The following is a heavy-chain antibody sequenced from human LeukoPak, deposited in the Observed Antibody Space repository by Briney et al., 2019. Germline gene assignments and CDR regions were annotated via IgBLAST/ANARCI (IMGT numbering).Heavy chain of an antibody. D-gene: IGHD3-22*01. CDR2: IIPILGIA. CDR3: ARYYDSTKGEIWFDP. V-gene: IGHV1-69*04. J-gene: IGHJ5*02. Sequence: SVKVSCKASGGTFSSYAISWVRQAPGQGLEWMGRIIPILGIANYAQKFQGRVTITRNTSISTAYMELSSLRSEDTAVYYCARYYDSTKGEIWFDPWGQGTLVTVSS. CDR1: GGTFSSYA.